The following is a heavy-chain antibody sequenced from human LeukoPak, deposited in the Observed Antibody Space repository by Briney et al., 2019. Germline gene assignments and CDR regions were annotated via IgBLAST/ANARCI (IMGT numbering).Heavy chain of an antibody. J-gene: IGHJ3*02. CDR2: IYTSGST. Sequence: SETLSLTCTVSGGSISSYYWSWIRQPAGKGLEWIGRIYTSGSTNYNPSLKSRVTMSVDTSKNQFSLKLSFVTAADTAVYYCASKGELTNAFDIWGQGTMVTVSS. V-gene: IGHV4-4*07. D-gene: IGHD1-26*01. CDR1: GGSISSYY. CDR3: ASKGELTNAFDI.